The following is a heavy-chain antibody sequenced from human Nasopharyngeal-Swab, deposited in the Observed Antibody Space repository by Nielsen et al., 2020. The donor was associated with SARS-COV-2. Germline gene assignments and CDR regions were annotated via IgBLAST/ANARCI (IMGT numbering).Heavy chain of an antibody. D-gene: IGHD3-3*01. V-gene: IGHV1-24*01. CDR2: FDPEDGET. J-gene: IGHJ4*02. CDR1: GYTLTELS. CDR3: ARVGAFWSGYDTDY. Sequence: SVKVSCKVSGYTLTELSMHWVRQAPGKGLEWMGGFDPEDGETIYAQKFQGRVTMTEDTSTDTAYMELSSLRSDDTAVYYCARVGAFWSGYDTDYWGQGTLVTVSS.